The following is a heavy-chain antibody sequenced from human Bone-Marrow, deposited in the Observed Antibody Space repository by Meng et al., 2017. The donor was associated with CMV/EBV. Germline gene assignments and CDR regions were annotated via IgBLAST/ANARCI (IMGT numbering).Heavy chain of an antibody. J-gene: IGHJ6*02. V-gene: IGHV1-69*05. Sequence: VKVSCKASGGTFSSYAISWVRQAPGQGLEWMGGIIPIFGTANYAQKFQGRVTITTDESTSTAYMELSSLRSEDTAVYYCARGYSSSWHYYYYGMDVWGQGTTVTVSS. CDR1: GGTFSSYA. D-gene: IGHD6-13*01. CDR3: ARGYSSSWHYYYYGMDV. CDR2: IIPIFGTA.